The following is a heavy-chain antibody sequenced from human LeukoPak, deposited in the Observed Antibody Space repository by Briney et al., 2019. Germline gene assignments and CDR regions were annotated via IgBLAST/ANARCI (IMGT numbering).Heavy chain of an antibody. CDR3: ARNLEPITLSGFNY. J-gene: IGHJ4*02. D-gene: IGHD1-1*01. V-gene: IGHV3-20*04. Sequence: PGGSLRLSCAASGFTFDDYGMSWVRQAPGKGLEWVSGINWNGGSTGYADSVKGRFTISRDNAKNSLYLQMNSLRAKDTALYYCARNLEPITLSGFNYWGQGTLVTVSS. CDR1: GFTFDDYG. CDR2: INWNGGST.